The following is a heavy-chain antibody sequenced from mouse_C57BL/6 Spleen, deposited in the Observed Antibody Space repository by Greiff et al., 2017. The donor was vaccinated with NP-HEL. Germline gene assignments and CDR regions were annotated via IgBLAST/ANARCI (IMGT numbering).Heavy chain of an antibody. CDR1: GYSFTGYF. D-gene: IGHD2-3*01. CDR3: ARDDGYYQAWFAY. Sequence: EVQLQESGPELVKPGDSVKISCKASGYSFTGYFVNWVMQSHGKSLEWIGRINPYNGDTFYNQKFKGKATLTVDNSSSTAHMERRSLTSEDSAVYYCARDDGYYQAWFAYWGQGTLVTVSA. V-gene: IGHV1-20*01. CDR2: INPYNGDT. J-gene: IGHJ3*01.